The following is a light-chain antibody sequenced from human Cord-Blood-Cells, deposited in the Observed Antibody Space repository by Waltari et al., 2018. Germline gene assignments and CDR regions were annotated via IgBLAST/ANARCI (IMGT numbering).Light chain of an antibody. V-gene: IGLV2-14*01. Sequence: QSALTQPASVSGSPGQSITISCTGTSSDVGGYNYVPWYQQHPGKAPQLMIYNVSKRPSGVSNRFSGSKSGTTASQTISGLQAEDEADYYCSSYTSSSTWVFGGGTKLTVL. CDR3: SSYTSSSTWV. J-gene: IGLJ3*02. CDR1: SSDVGGYNY. CDR2: NVS.